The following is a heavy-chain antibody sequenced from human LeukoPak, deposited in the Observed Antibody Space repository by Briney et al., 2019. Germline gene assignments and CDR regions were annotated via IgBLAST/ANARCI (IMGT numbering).Heavy chain of an antibody. J-gene: IGHJ4*02. Sequence: GGSLRLSCAASGFTFSSYSMNWVRQAPGKGLEWVSSISSSSDYIYYADSLKGRFTISRDNAKNSLFLQMNSLRAEDTAVYYCANAYRGSYFDYWGQGTLVTVSS. CDR3: ANAYRGSYFDY. CDR2: ISSSSDYI. CDR1: GFTFSSYS. D-gene: IGHD2-2*01. V-gene: IGHV3-21*01.